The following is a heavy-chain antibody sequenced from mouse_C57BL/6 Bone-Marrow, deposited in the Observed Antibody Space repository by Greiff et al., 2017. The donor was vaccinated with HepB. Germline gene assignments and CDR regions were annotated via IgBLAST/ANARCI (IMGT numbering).Heavy chain of an antibody. V-gene: IGHV1-15*01. CDR3: TKGYGSSYEAWFAY. D-gene: IGHD1-1*01. CDR1: GYTFTDYE. J-gene: IGHJ3*01. CDR2: IDPETGGT. Sequence: QVQLQQSGAELVRPGASVTLSCKASGYTFTDYEMHWVKQTPVHGLEWIGAIDPETGGTAYNQKFKGKAILTADKSSSTAYMELRSLTSEDSAVYYCTKGYGSSYEAWFAYWGQGTLVTVSA.